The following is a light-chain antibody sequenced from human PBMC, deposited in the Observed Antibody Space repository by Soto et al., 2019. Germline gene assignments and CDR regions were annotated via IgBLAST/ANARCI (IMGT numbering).Light chain of an antibody. V-gene: IGKV1-39*01. Sequence: DIQMTQFPSSLSASVGDRVTITCRASQSINKYLIWYQQQPGKAPNLLIYGASTLHSGVPSRFSGSGSGTNFTLTISGLQPDDFATYFCQQSYTAPRTFGQGTRVEVK. CDR3: QQSYTAPRT. CDR1: QSINKY. CDR2: GAS. J-gene: IGKJ1*01.